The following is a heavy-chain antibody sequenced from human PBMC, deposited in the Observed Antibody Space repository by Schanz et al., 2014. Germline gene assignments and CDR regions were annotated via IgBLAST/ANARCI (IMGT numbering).Heavy chain of an antibody. Sequence: VQLVESGGTLVRPGGSLRLSCAASGFNFSSHWMTWVRQAPGRGLEWVAVISYHGSERYYADSVKGRFTISRDNSKNTLYLQMNSLRTEDTAVYFCAKSYDTSGYSGFDYWGQGTLVTVSS. CDR3: AKSYDTSGYSGFDY. V-gene: IGHV3-30*18. D-gene: IGHD3-22*01. CDR1: GFNFSSHW. CDR2: ISYHGSER. J-gene: IGHJ4*02.